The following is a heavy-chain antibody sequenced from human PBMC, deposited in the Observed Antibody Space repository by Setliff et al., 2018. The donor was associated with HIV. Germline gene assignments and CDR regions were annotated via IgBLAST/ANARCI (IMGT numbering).Heavy chain of an antibody. CDR3: AKDGYSDYLNSYFDY. Sequence: GESLKISCEASGFTLRSYAMYWVRQAPGKGLEWVAGISGAGATTYYADSVKGPFTISRDNSKDTLYLQMNSLRAEDTAVYYCAKDGYSDYLNSYFDYWGQGTLVTVSS. CDR2: ISGAGATT. V-gene: IGHV3-23*01. J-gene: IGHJ4*02. D-gene: IGHD4-17*01. CDR1: GFTLRSYA.